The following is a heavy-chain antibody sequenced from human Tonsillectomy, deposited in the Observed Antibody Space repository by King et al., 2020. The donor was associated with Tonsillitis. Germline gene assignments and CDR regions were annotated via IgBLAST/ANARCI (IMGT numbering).Heavy chain of an antibody. CDR3: ARERRRVGASIFDY. V-gene: IGHV6-1*01. D-gene: IGHD1-26*01. CDR1: GDSVSSKSAA. CDR2: THYWSKWYN. J-gene: IGHJ4*02. Sequence: VQLQQSGPGLVKPSQTLSLTCAISGDSVSSKSAAWNWIRQSPSRGLEWLGRTHYWSKWYNDYAVSVKSRITITPDTSKNQFSLQLNSVTPEDTAVYFCARERRRVGASIFDYGGQGSLVTVSS.